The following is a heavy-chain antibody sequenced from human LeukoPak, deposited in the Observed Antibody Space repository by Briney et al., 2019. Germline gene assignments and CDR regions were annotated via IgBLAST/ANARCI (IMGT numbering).Heavy chain of an antibody. Sequence: ETLSLTCAVYGGSFSGYYWSWIRQPPGKGLEWIGSIYYSGSTYYNPSLRSRVTISVDTSKNQFSLKLSSVTAADTAVYYCAREGSSWYNRYMDVWGKGTTVTVSS. D-gene: IGHD6-13*01. CDR2: IYYSGST. CDR1: GGSFSGYY. J-gene: IGHJ6*03. CDR3: AREGSSWYNRYMDV. V-gene: IGHV4-34*01.